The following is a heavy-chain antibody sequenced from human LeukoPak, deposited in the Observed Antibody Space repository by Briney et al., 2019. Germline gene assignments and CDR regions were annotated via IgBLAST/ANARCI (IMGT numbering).Heavy chain of an antibody. CDR1: GGSISSSSYY. D-gene: IGHD3-22*01. Sequence: PSETLSLTCTVSGGSISSSSYYWGWIRQPPGKGLEWIGSIYYSGSTYYNPSLKGRVTISVDTSKNQFSLKLSSVTAADTAVYYCARLVDSSGYYDGTFDYWGQGTLVTVSS. J-gene: IGHJ4*02. CDR2: IYYSGST. V-gene: IGHV4-39*01. CDR3: ARLVDSSGYYDGTFDY.